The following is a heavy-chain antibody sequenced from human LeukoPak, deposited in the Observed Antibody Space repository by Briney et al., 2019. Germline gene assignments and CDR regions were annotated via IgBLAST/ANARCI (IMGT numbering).Heavy chain of an antibody. CDR2: INPNSGGT. V-gene: IGHV1-2*02. D-gene: IGHD1-14*01. CDR3: ARSSSGGGTDAFDI. J-gene: IGHJ3*02. Sequence: VASVKVSCKASGYTFTGYYMHWVRQAPGQGLEWMGWINPNSGGTNYAQRFQGRVTMTRDTSISTAYMELSRLRSDDTAVYYCARSSSGGGTDAFDIWGQGTMVTVSS. CDR1: GYTFTGYY.